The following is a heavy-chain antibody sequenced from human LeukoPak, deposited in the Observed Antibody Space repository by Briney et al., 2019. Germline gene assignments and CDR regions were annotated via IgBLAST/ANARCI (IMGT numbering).Heavy chain of an antibody. V-gene: IGHV1-2*02. CDR3: ARGVGFGELFSFDY. CDR1: GGTFSSYA. J-gene: IGHJ4*02. Sequence: ASVKVSCKASGGTFSSYAISWVRQAPGQGLEWMGWINPNSGGTNYAQKFQGRVTMTRDTSISTAYMELSRLRSDDTAVYYCARGVGFGELFSFDYWGQGTLVTVSS. D-gene: IGHD3-10*01. CDR2: INPNSGGT.